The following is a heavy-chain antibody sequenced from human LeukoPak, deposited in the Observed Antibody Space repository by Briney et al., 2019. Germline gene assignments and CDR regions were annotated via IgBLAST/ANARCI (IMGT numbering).Heavy chain of an antibody. D-gene: IGHD6-19*01. Sequence: GGSLRLSCAASGFTFSSYAMSWVRQAPGKGLEWVSAISGSGGSTYYADSVKGRFTISRDNSKNTLYLQMNSLRAEDTAVYYCASSGDIGWYYDYYYGMDVWGQGTTVTVS. J-gene: IGHJ6*02. CDR2: ISGSGGST. V-gene: IGHV3-23*01. CDR1: GFTFSSYA. CDR3: ASSGDIGWYYDYYYGMDV.